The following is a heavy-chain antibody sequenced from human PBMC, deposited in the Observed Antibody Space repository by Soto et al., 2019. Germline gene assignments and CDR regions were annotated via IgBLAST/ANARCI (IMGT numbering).Heavy chain of an antibody. CDR1: GFTIRSFG. Sequence: VQLVESGGGVVQPGKSLRLSCAASGFTIRSFGMHWVRQAPGKGLEWVGITSSDGSQEYYGDFVEGRFTISRDTSKNTLYLQIDNVRAEDTAMYYCAKELDSGNYPFDYWGQGTLVTVSS. V-gene: IGHV3-30*18. D-gene: IGHD1-26*01. CDR3: AKELDSGNYPFDY. J-gene: IGHJ4*02. CDR2: TSSDGSQE.